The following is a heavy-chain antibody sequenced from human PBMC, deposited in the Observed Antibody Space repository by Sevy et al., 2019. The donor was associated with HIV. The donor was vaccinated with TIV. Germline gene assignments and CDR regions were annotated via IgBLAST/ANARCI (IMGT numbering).Heavy chain of an antibody. Sequence: SETLSLTCTVSGGSISSSSIYWGWFRQSPGKGLDYIGSIFHSGATYYNPSLKSRVTISVDTSKNQFSLKMTFVTAADTAVYYCARHFYSNGIDVWGQGTTVTVSS. CDR3: ARHFYSNGIDV. J-gene: IGHJ6*02. CDR2: IFHSGAT. D-gene: IGHD1-26*01. V-gene: IGHV4-39*01. CDR1: GGSISSSSIY.